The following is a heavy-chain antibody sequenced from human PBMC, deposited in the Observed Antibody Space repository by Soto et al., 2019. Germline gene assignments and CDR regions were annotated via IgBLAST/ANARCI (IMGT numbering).Heavy chain of an antibody. Sequence: QVQLVESGGGVVQPGRSLRLSCAASGFTFNNYGMHWVRQAPGKGLEWVAVIWNDGNGYYYANSVKGRFTISRDNSKNTLYLQRSSLRAEDTAVYYCARRQISPPTRGAASARGGMDVWGQWTTVTVSS. CDR2: IWNDGNGY. J-gene: IGHJ6*02. CDR1: GFTFNNYG. CDR3: ARRQISPPTRGAASARGGMDV. V-gene: IGHV3-33*01. D-gene: IGHD6-13*01.